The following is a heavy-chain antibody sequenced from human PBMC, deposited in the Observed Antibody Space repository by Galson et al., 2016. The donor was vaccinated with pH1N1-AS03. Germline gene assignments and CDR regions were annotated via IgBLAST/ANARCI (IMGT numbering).Heavy chain of an antibody. CDR2: ISGNGVST. CDR1: GFTFSSYA. J-gene: IGHJ4*02. D-gene: IGHD6-13*01. CDR3: ARGPVSYSNYWFPPPDY. V-gene: IGHV3-64*01. Sequence: SLRLSCAAAGFTFSSYAMFWVRQAPGKGLEYVSAISGNGVSTYYANSVKGKFTISRDNSKNTLYLQMGSLRPEDRAEYYCARGPVSYSNYWFPPPDYWGQGTLVTVSS.